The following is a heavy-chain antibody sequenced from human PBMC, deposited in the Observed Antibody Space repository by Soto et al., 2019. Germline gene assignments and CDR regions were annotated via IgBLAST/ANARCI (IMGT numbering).Heavy chain of an antibody. D-gene: IGHD2-8*01. Sequence: QVQLVQSGAEVKKPGASVKVSCKASGYTFTGYYMHWVRQAPGQGLEWMGWINPNSGGTNYAQKFQGRVTMTRDTSISTAYMELSRLRSDDTAVYYCARGLGNCTNGVCFPFDYWGQGTLVTVSS. J-gene: IGHJ4*02. CDR2: INPNSGGT. V-gene: IGHV1-2*02. CDR3: ARGLGNCTNGVCFPFDY. CDR1: GYTFTGYY.